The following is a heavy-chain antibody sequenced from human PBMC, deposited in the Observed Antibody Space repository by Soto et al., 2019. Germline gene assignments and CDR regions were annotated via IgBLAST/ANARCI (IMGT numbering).Heavy chain of an antibody. Sequence: PSETLSLTCTVSGGSISSGDYYWRWIRQPPGKGLEWIGYIYYSGSTYYNPSLESRVTISVDTSKNQFSLKLSSVTAADTAVYYCARVRFLEWLSMPYYFDYWGQGTLVTVSS. CDR2: IYYSGST. J-gene: IGHJ4*02. V-gene: IGHV4-30-4*01. D-gene: IGHD3-3*01. CDR1: GGSISSGDYY. CDR3: ARVRFLEWLSMPYYFDY.